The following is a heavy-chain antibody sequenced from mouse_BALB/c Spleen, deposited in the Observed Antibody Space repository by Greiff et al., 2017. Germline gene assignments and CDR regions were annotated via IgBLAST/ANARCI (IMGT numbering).Heavy chain of an antibody. CDR1: GFTFSSYW. CDR3: APDSSGD. Sequence: VQLQQSGAELMKPGASVKLSCTATGFTFSSYWIEWVKQRPGHGLEWIGENLPGSGSTNYNEKFKGKATFTADTSSNTAYMQLSSLTSEDSAVYYCAPDSSGDWGEGTTLTVSS. D-gene: IGHD3-2*01. CDR2: NLPGSGST. J-gene: IGHJ2*01. V-gene: IGHV1-9*01.